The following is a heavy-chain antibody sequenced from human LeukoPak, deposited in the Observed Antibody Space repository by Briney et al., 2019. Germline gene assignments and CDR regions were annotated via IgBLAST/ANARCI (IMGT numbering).Heavy chain of an antibody. Sequence: GGSLRLSCAASGFSFSSTLLTWVRQAPGKGLEWVSGIRGSGGSTYYTDSVKGRFTISRDNSKNTVYLQMNSLRAEDTAVYYCAKSVRRYYDSSGFDFWGQGTLVTVSS. J-gene: IGHJ4*02. V-gene: IGHV3-23*01. CDR3: AKSVRRYYDSSGFDF. CDR2: IRGSGGST. D-gene: IGHD3-22*01. CDR1: GFSFSSTL.